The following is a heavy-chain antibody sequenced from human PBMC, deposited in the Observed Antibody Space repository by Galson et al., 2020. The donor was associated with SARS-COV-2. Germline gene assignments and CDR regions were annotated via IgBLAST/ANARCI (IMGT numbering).Heavy chain of an antibody. J-gene: IGHJ5*02. Sequence: GGSLRLSCSASGFTFSDYAMHWVRQAPGKGLAYVSAMSSNGGTSFYIDSLNGRFTMSRDNSKNTFYLQMTGLRLEDTAFYFCLSYSSTRQNHWGQGTLVTVSS. D-gene: IGHD2-2*01. CDR2: MSSNGGTS. CDR3: LSYSSTRQNH. CDR1: GFTFSDYA. V-gene: IGHV3-64D*09.